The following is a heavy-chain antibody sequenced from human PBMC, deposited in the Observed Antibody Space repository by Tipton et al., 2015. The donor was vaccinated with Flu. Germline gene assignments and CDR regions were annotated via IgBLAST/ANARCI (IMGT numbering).Heavy chain of an antibody. Sequence: QLVQSGAEVKKPGESLKISCKDSKDSFSSYWIGWVRQMPGKGLEWMGIIYPDDSDTKYSPSFQGRVTIPADKSSTTVYLQWSSPKASDTATYYCARQDCSSGTCYIDYWGQGTLITVSS. V-gene: IGHV5-51*01. CDR3: ARQDCSSGTCYIDY. D-gene: IGHD2-2*02. J-gene: IGHJ4*02. CDR1: KDSFSSYW. CDR2: IYPDDSDT.